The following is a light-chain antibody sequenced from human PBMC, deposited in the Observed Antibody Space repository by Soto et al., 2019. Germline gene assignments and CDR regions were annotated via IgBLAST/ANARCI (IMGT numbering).Light chain of an antibody. CDR1: SSDVGAYIY. CDR3: CSYAASYTHV. Sequence: QSVLTQPRSVSGSPGQSVTFSCTGTSSDVGAYIYVSWYQQHPGKAPKLIIYDVIKRPSGVPDRFSGSKSGNTASLTISGLQAEHEADYYCCSYAASYTHVFGTGTKLTVL. CDR2: DVI. V-gene: IGLV2-11*01. J-gene: IGLJ1*01.